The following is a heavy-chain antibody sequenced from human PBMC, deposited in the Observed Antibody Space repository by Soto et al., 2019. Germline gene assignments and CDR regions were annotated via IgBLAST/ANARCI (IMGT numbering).Heavy chain of an antibody. J-gene: IGHJ4*02. Sequence: GGSLRLSCAASGFTFSTYGMHWVRQAPGKGLEWVAVISYDGSNKYYADSVKGRFTISRDNSKNTLYLQMNSLRVEDTAVYYCATDPRGGGFGNFDYWGQGTLVTVSS. V-gene: IGHV3-30*03. CDR3: ATDPRGGGFGNFDY. CDR1: GFTFSTYG. CDR2: ISYDGSNK. D-gene: IGHD2-15*01.